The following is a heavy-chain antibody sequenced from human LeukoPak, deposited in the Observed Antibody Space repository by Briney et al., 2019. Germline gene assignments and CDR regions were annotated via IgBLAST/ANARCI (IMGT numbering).Heavy chain of an antibody. J-gene: IGHJ4*02. CDR2: IYYSGST. CDR1: GGSISSSIYY. D-gene: IGHD5-24*01. Sequence: PSETLSLTCTVSGGSISSSIYYWGWIRQPPGKGLEWIGSIYYSGSTYYNPSLKSRVTISVDTSKNQFSLKLNSVTAADTAVYYCARLIQITYFDYWGQGTLVTVSS. CDR3: ARLIQITYFDY. V-gene: IGHV4-39*01.